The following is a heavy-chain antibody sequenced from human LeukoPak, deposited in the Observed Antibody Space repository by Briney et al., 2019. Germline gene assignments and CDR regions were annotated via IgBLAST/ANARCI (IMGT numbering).Heavy chain of an antibody. Sequence: GGSLRLSCAASGFTFSNAWMSWVRQAPGKGLEWVGRIKSKTDGGTTDYAAPVKGRFTISRDDSKNTLYLQMNSLKTEDTAVYYCTTVIVVVAATDYYGMDVWGQGTTVTVSS. CDR1: GFTFSNAW. J-gene: IGHJ6*02. V-gene: IGHV3-15*01. CDR3: TTVIVVVAATDYYGMDV. CDR2: IKSKTDGGTT. D-gene: IGHD2-15*01.